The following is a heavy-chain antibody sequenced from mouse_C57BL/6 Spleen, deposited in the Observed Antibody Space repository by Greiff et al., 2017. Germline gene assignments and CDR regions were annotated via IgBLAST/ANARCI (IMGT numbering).Heavy chain of an antibody. CDR2: IWSGGST. Sequence: VQRVESGPGLVQPSQSLSITCTVSGFSLTSYGVHWVRQSPGKGLEWLGVIWSGGSTDYNAAFISRLSISKDNSKSQVFFKMNSLQADDTAIYYCARKWLLHAMDYWGQGTSVTVSS. V-gene: IGHV2-2*01. J-gene: IGHJ4*01. CDR3: ARKWLLHAMDY. D-gene: IGHD2-3*01. CDR1: GFSLTSYG.